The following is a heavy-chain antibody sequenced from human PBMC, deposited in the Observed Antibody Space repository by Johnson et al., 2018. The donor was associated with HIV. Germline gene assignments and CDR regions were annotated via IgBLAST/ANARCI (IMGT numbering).Heavy chain of an antibody. CDR2: IYSGGST. V-gene: IGHV3-66*01. Sequence: EVQLVESGGGVVQPGRSLRLSCAASGFTVSSNYMSWVRQAPGKGLEWVSVIYSGGSTYYADSVKGRFTISRDNSKNTLYLQMNSLRAEDTAVYYCARDFESAAGIWGQGTMVTVSS. CDR3: ARDFESAAGI. CDR1: GFTVSSNY. D-gene: IGHD6-13*01. J-gene: IGHJ3*02.